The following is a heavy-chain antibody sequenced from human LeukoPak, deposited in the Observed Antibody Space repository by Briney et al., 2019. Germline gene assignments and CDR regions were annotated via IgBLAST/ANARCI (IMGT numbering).Heavy chain of an antibody. CDR1: GFTFSSYW. V-gene: IGHV3-74*01. CDR2: INSDGSST. CDR3: AREESGSYFSWSVGYFDY. Sequence: PGGSLRLSCAASGFTFSSYWMHWVRQAPGKGLVWVSRINSDGSSTTYADSVKGRFTISRDNAKNTLYLQMNSLRDEDTAVYYCAREESGSYFSWSVGYFDYWGQGTLVTVSS. D-gene: IGHD1-26*01. J-gene: IGHJ4*02.